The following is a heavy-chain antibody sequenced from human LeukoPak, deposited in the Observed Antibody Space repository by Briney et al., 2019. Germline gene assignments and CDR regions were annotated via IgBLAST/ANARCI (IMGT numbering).Heavy chain of an antibody. Sequence: SETLSLTCTVSGDSISSYYWSWIRQPPGKGLEWIGYIYTSGGTNYIPSLKGRVTISIDTSKNQFPLKLSSVTAADSAVYYCARLTRLSTSPDRYYLDYWGQGTLVTVSS. D-gene: IGHD6-6*01. CDR3: ARLTRLSTSPDRYYLDY. CDR1: GDSISSYY. J-gene: IGHJ4*02. CDR2: IYTSGGT. V-gene: IGHV4-4*09.